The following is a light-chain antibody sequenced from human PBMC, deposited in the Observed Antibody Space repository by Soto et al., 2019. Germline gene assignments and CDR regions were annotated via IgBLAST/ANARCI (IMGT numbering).Light chain of an antibody. J-gene: IGLJ2*01. CDR1: NIGSKR. CDR3: QVWDTSSEHVV. Sequence: SSELTQPPSVSVAPGQTASLTCGGDNIGSKRVHWYQQKPGQAPVLVVYDDRDRPSGIPERFSGSKSANTATLAVSRVEAGDEADYYCQVWDTSSEHVVFGGGTKVTVL. CDR2: DDR. V-gene: IGLV3-21*02.